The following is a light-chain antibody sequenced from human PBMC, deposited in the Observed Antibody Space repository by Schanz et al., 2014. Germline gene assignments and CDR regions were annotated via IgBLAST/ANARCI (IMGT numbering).Light chain of an antibody. CDR1: SSNIGAGYV. CDR3: SSYAGSTNLR. V-gene: IGLV1-40*01. CDR2: SNS. J-gene: IGLJ3*02. Sequence: QSVLTQPPSVSGAPGQRVTISCTGSSSNIGAGYVVHWYQHLPGTAPKLLIYSNSNRPSGVPDRFSGSKSGTSASLAITGLQAEDEADYYCSSYAGSTNLRFGGGTKLTVL.